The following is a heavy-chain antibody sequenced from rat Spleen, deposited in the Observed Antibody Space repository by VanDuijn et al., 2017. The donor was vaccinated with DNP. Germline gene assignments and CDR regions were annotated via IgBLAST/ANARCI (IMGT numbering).Heavy chain of an antibody. J-gene: IGHJ3*01. CDR3: ARPDY. Sequence: EVQLVESGGGLVQPGRSLKLSCAASGFTFSNYGMAWVRQAPKKGLEWVATITASSGTTYYRDSVKGRFTISTDSAKNTLYLQMDSLRSEDTATYYCARPDYWGQGTLVTVSS. CDR1: GFTFSNYG. CDR2: ITASSGTT. V-gene: IGHV5S13*01.